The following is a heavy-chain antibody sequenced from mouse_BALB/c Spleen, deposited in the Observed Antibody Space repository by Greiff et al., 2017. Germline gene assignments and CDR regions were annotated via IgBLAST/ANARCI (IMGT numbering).Heavy chain of an antibody. Sequence: EVQVVESGGGLVKPGGSLKLSCAASGFTFSSYTMSWVRQTPEKRLEWVATISSGGSYTYYPDTVKGRFTISRDNAKNTLYLQMSSLKSEDTAMYYCARHRDDYFDYWGQGTTLTVSS. D-gene: IGHD2-3*01. CDR3: ARHRDDYFDY. V-gene: IGHV5-9-3*01. CDR2: ISSGGSYT. J-gene: IGHJ2*01. CDR1: GFTFSSYT.